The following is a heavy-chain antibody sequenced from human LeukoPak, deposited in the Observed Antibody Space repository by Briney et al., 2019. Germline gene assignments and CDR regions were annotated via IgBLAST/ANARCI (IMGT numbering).Heavy chain of an antibody. CDR2: IYKSGTT. D-gene: IGHD2/OR15-2a*01. Sequence: SETLSLTCTVSGESINPYYWNWIRQSAGKGLEWIGHIYKSGTTNFDPSLTSRVTMSLDTSRNQFSLKLRSATAADTAVYFCARSFLDYMDVWGKGTTVTVSS. J-gene: IGHJ6*03. CDR3: ARSFLDYMDV. V-gene: IGHV4-4*07. CDR1: GESINPYY.